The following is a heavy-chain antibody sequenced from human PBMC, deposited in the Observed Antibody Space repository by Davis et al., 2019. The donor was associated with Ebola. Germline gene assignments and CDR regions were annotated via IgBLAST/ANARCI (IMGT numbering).Heavy chain of an antibody. Sequence: PSETLSLTCTVSGGSISSYYWSWIRQPPGKGLEWIGYIYYSGSTNYNPSLKSRVTISVDTSKNQFSLKLSSVTAADTAVYYCATRRRYCSGGSCSTSFDFWGQGTLVTVSS. CDR3: ATRRRYCSGGSCSTSFDF. D-gene: IGHD2-15*01. J-gene: IGHJ4*02. V-gene: IGHV4-59*01. CDR2: IYYSGST. CDR1: GGSISSYY.